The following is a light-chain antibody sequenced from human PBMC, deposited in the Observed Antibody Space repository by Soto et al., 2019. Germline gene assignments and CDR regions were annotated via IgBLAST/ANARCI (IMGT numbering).Light chain of an antibody. Sequence: EIVLTQSPGTLSLSPGERATLSCRASQSVSSSYLAWYQQKPGQAPRLLIYGASGRATGIPDRCSGSVSGTDSTLTTIRMQPEDFAVYYCQQYGSSPPVTFGQGTRLEIK. V-gene: IGKV3-20*01. CDR3: QQYGSSPPVT. J-gene: IGKJ5*01. CDR2: GAS. CDR1: QSVSSSY.